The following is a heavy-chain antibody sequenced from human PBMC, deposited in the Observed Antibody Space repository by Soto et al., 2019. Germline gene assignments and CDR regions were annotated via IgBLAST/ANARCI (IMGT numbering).Heavy chain of an antibody. J-gene: IGHJ4*02. CDR3: AKGSASARPSSFDS. D-gene: IGHD6-6*01. CDR2: ITGSSDST. Sequence: PGGSLRLSCAAYGFTFSTYVMSWVRQPPGKGLEWVSAITGSSDSTYYADSVKGRFTISRDSSKNTLYLQMNSLRAEDTAVYNWAKGSASARPSSFDSWGQGPRVTVSS. CDR1: GFTFSTYV. V-gene: IGHV3-23*01.